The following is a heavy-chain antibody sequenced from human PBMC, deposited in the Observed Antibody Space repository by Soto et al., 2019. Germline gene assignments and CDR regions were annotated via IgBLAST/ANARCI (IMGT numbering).Heavy chain of an antibody. J-gene: IGHJ3*02. CDR3: ARGLKVDGGSGSYRYAFDI. Sequence: AASVKVSCKASGGTFSSYAISWVRQAPGQGLEWMGGIIPIFGTANYAQKFQGRVTITADESTSTAYMELSSLRSEDTAVYYCARGLKVDGGSGSYRYAFDIWGQGTMVTVSS. D-gene: IGHD3-10*01. V-gene: IGHV1-69*13. CDR1: GGTFSSYA. CDR2: IIPIFGTA.